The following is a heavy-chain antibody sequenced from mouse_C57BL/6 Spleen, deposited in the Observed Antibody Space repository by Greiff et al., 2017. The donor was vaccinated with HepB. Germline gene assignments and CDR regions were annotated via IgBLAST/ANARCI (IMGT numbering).Heavy chain of an antibody. J-gene: IGHJ3*01. D-gene: IGHD2-3*01. V-gene: IGHV1-15*01. CDR2: IDPETGGT. CDR1: GYTFTDYE. CDR3: TRGGYDGYYVLAY. Sequence: VQLQQSGAELVRPGASVTLSCKASGYTFTDYEMHWVKQTPVHGLEWIGAIDPETGGTAYNQKFKGKAILTADKSSSTAYMELRSLTSEDSAVYYCTRGGYDGYYVLAYWGQGTLVTVSA.